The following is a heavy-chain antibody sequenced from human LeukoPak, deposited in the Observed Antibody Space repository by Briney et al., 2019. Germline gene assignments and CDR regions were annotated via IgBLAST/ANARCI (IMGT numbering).Heavy chain of an antibody. J-gene: IGHJ5*02. CDR1: GGSFSGYY. D-gene: IGHD3-10*01. Sequence: SETLSLTCAVYGGSFSGYYWSWIRQPPGKGLEWIGEINHSGSTNYNPSLKSRVTISVNTSKNQLSLKLSSVTAADTAVYYCAGYYYGSGSYYTFDPWGQGTLVTVSS. V-gene: IGHV4-34*01. CDR3: AGYYYGSGSYYTFDP. CDR2: INHSGST.